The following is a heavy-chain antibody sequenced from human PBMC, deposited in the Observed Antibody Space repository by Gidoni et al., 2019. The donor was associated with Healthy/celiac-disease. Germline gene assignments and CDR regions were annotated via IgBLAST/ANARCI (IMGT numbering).Heavy chain of an antibody. Sequence: LEWMGWINPNSGGTNYAQKFQGRVTMTRDTSISTAYMELSRLRPDDTAVYYCARGAVDTAMVTAFDIWGQGTMVTVSS. J-gene: IGHJ3*02. D-gene: IGHD5-18*01. V-gene: IGHV1-2*02. CDR2: INPNSGGT. CDR3: ARGAVDTAMVTAFDI.